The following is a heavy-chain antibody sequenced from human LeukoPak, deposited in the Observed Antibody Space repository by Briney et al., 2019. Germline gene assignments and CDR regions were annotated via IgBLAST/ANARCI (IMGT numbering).Heavy chain of an antibody. CDR2: INHSGST. V-gene: IGHV4-34*01. CDR1: GGSFSGYY. CDR3: ARLGSPVQKYFDY. J-gene: IGHJ4*02. D-gene: IGHD1-1*01. Sequence: PSETLSLTCAVHGGSFSGYYWSWIRQPPGKGLEWIGEINHSGSTNYNPSLKSRVTISVDTSKNQFSLKLSSVTAADTAVYYCARLGSPVQKYFDYWGQGTLVTVSS.